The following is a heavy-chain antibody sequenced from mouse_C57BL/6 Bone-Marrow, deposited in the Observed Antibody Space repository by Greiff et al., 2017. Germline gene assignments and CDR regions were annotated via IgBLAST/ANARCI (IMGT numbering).Heavy chain of an antibody. CDR1: GYSITSGYY. Sequence: DVQLQESGPGLVKPSQSLSLTCSVTGYSITSGYYWYWIRQFPGNELEWMGYISYDGSNNYNPSLKNRISITRDPSKNQFCLKLNSVTTEDTATDYCARENCYFDYWGQGTTLTVSS. D-gene: IGHD4-1*01. V-gene: IGHV3-6*01. CDR3: ARENCYFDY. J-gene: IGHJ2*01. CDR2: ISYDGSN.